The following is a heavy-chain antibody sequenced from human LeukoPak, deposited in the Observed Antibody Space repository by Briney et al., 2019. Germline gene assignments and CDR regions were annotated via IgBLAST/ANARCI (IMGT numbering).Heavy chain of an antibody. Sequence: GGSLRLSCAASGFTFSSYGMQWVRQAPGKGLEWVAFIRYDGSNKYYADSVKGRFTISRDNSKNTLYLQMNSLRAEDTAVYYCAKNWDVDFWSGYPGWYFDYWGQGTLVTVSS. CDR3: AKNWDVDFWSGYPGWYFDY. CDR1: GFTFSSYG. D-gene: IGHD3-3*01. J-gene: IGHJ4*02. CDR2: IRYDGSNK. V-gene: IGHV3-30*02.